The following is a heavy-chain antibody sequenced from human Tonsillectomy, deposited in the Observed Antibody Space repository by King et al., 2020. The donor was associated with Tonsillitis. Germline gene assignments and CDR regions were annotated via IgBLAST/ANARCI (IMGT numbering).Heavy chain of an antibody. V-gene: IGHV3-30*04. J-gene: IGHJ3*02. CDR2: ISYDGKNK. CDR3: AVRRDCSDSNCYNAFYI. D-gene: IGHD2-2*02. Sequence: VQLVESGGGVVQPGTSLRLSCEVSAFTFRTYVLDWVRQAPGKGLEWVAVISYDGKNKVYAESVKGRFTISRDNSKNTLVMQVNSLRPKDTAVYYCAVRRDCSDSNCYNAFYIWGQGTMVTVSS. CDR1: AFTFRTYV.